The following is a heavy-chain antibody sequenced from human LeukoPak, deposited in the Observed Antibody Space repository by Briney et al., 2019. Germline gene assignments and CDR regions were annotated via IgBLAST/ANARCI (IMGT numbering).Heavy chain of an antibody. Sequence: ASVKVSCKLSGYTGIELSMHWVRQVPGKGLEWMGGFDPEDGETKYAQRFQGRITLTEDTSTSTVYMELSSLTSEDTAVYYCARPSYCVADNCGYWLDPWGPGTLVTVSS. D-gene: IGHD2-21*01. CDR1: GYTGIELS. J-gene: IGHJ5*02. CDR3: ARPSYCVADNCGYWLDP. CDR2: FDPEDGET. V-gene: IGHV1-24*01.